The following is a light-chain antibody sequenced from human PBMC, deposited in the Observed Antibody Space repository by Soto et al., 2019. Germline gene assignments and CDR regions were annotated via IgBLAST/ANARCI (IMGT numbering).Light chain of an antibody. CDR1: QSVRSSY. J-gene: IGKJ2*01. CDR2: GAS. Sequence: EIVLTQPPGTLSLSPGERATLSCRASQSVRSSYLAWYQQKPGQAPRLLIYGASSRATGIPDKFSGSGSGTDFTLTISRLEPEDFGVYYCQQYGSSPYTFGQGTKLEIK. V-gene: IGKV3-20*01. CDR3: QQYGSSPYT.